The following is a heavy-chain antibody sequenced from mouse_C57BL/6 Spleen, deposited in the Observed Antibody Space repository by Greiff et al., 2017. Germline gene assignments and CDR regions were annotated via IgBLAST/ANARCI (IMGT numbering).Heavy chain of an antibody. CDR1: GYTFTSYW. V-gene: IGHV1-61*01. Sequence: QVQLQQPGAELVRPGSSVKLSCKASGYTFTSYWMDWVKQRPGQGLEWIGNIYPSDSETHYNQKFKDKATLTVDKSSSTAYMQLSSLTSEDSAVYYCARTPPLYYGSSDGFAYWGQGTLVTVSA. D-gene: IGHD1-1*01. CDR3: ARTPPLYYGSSDGFAY. CDR2: IYPSDSET. J-gene: IGHJ3*01.